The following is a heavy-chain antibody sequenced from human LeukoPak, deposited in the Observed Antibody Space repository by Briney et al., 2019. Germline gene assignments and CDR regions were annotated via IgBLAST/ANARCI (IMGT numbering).Heavy chain of an antibody. V-gene: IGHV3-30*02. CDR3: VKEGVEYSYSYGDY. Sequence: GGSLRLSCAASAFTFSSYGMHWVRQAPGKGLEWVAYIQYDRTNEQYAHSVKGRFRISRDNSNNILYLQMNNLRPDDTAFYFCVKEGVEYSYSYGDYWGQGTLVTVSS. D-gene: IGHD3-16*01. J-gene: IGHJ4*02. CDR1: AFTFSSYG. CDR2: IQYDRTNE.